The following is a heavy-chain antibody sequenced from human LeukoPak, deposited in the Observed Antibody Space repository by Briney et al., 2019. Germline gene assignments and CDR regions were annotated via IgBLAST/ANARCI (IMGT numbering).Heavy chain of an antibody. J-gene: IGHJ4*02. Sequence: GGSLRLSCAASGFTFSSYSMNWVRQASGKGLEWVGRIRSTANGYATAYAASVKGRFTISRDDSKNTAYLQMDSLKTEDTAVYYCTGNYYGSGSYADFDYWGQGTLVTVSS. CDR1: GFTFSSYS. D-gene: IGHD3-10*01. CDR2: IRSTANGYAT. V-gene: IGHV3-73*01. CDR3: TGNYYGSGSYADFDY.